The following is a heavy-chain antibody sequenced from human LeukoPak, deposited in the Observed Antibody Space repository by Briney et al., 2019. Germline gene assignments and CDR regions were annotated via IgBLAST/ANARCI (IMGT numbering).Heavy chain of an antibody. D-gene: IGHD3-10*01. V-gene: IGHV4-59*01. Sequence: SKTLSLTCTVSGGSISSYYWSWIRQPPGKGLEWIGYIYYSGSTNYNPSLKSRVAISVDTSKNQFSLKLSSVTAADTAVYYFARAPLWFGIPFVPWGQGTLVTVSS. J-gene: IGHJ5*02. CDR3: ARAPLWFGIPFVP. CDR2: IYYSGST. CDR1: GGSISSYY.